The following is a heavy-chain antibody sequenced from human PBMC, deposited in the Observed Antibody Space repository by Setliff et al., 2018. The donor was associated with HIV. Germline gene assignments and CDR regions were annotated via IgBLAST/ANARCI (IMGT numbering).Heavy chain of an antibody. CDR3: ARGVTLVRGGRGDI. J-gene: IGHJ3*02. V-gene: IGHV1-69*13. CDR2: ILPIFGTA. D-gene: IGHD3-10*01. Sequence: SVKVSCKASGGTFSSYTFNWVRQAPGQGLEWMGRILPIFGTANYAEQFQGRVTITADESTSTAYMELSSLRSEDTAVYYCARGVTLVRGGRGDIWGQGTMVTVSS. CDR1: GGTFSSYT.